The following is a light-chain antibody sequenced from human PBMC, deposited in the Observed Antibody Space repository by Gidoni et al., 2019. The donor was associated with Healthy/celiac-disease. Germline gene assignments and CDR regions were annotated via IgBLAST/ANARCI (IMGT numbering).Light chain of an antibody. V-gene: IGKV3-20*01. CDR3: QQYGSSAT. CDR2: GAS. J-gene: IGKJ4*01. CDR1: QSVSSSY. Sequence: EFVLTQSPGTLSLSPGERATLSCRASQSVSSSYLAWYQQKPGQAPWLLIYGASSRATGIPDRFSGSGSGTDFTLTISRLEPEDFAVYYCQQYGSSATFGGGTKVEIK.